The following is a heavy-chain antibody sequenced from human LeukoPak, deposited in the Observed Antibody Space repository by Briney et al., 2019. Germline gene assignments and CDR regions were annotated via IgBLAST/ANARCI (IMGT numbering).Heavy chain of an antibody. CDR3: ARHGTISSESYFDY. CDR1: GGSISSSTYY. CDR2: IYYNGNT. V-gene: IGHV4-39*01. Sequence: PSETLSLTCTVSGGSISSSTYYWGWIRQPPGKGLEWIASIYYNGNTYYNPSLESRVTISADTSKNQFSLRLSSVTAADTAVYYCARHGTISSESYFDYWGQGALVTVSS. D-gene: IGHD1-14*01. J-gene: IGHJ4*02.